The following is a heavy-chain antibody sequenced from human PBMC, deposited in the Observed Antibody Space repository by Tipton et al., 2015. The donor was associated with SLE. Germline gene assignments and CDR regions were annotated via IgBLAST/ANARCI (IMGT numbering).Heavy chain of an antibody. Sequence: TLSLTCAVYGGSFSGYYWSWIRQPPGKGLEWIGYIYYSGSTYYNPSLKSRVTISVDTSKNQFSLKLSSVTAADTAVYYCARGYSSSWCLGYWGQGTLVTVSS. CDR3: ARGYSSSWCLGY. D-gene: IGHD6-13*01. CDR1: GGSFSGYY. J-gene: IGHJ4*02. V-gene: IGHV4-34*01. CDR2: IYYSGST.